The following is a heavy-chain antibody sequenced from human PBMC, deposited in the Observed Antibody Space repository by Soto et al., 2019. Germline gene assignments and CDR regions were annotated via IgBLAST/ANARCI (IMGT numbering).Heavy chain of an antibody. CDR2: MNPNSGNT. D-gene: IGHD4-17*01. CDR3: ARARGDYAVPYYYYYYMDV. Sequence: EASVKVSCKASGYTFTSYDINWVRQATGQGLEWMGWMNPNSGNTGYAQKFQGRVTMTRNTSISTAYMELSSLRSEDTAVYYCARARGDYAVPYYYYYYMDVWGKGTTVTVSS. V-gene: IGHV1-8*01. CDR1: GYTFTSYD. J-gene: IGHJ6*03.